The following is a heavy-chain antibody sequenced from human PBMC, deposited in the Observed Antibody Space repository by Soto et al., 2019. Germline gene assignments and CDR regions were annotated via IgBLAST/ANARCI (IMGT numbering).Heavy chain of an antibody. J-gene: IGHJ4*02. CDR3: AKTFPGSSGWYYFDY. V-gene: IGHV3-23*01. D-gene: IGHD6-19*01. CDR2: IIGTGDRT. Sequence: GGSLRLSCAASGFTFRSYAMTWVRQSPGKGLEWVSAIIGTGDRTYHADSVKGRFTISKDNSKTTVYLQMNSLRAEDTAVYYCAKTFPGSSGWYYFDYWGQGTLVTVSS. CDR1: GFTFRSYA.